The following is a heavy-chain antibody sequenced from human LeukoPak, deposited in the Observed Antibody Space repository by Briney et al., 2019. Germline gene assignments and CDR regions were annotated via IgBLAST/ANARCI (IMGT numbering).Heavy chain of an antibody. CDR3: ARGRGHGDYTIDY. CDR1: GGSIGTYY. V-gene: IGHV4-59*12. CDR2: IYYSGST. J-gene: IGHJ4*02. D-gene: IGHD4-17*01. Sequence: SETLSLTCTVSGGSIGTYYWSWIRQPPGKGLEWIGYIYYSGSTNYNPSLKSRVTISVYTSKNQFSLKLSSVTAADTAVYYCARGRGHGDYTIDYWGQGTLVTVSS.